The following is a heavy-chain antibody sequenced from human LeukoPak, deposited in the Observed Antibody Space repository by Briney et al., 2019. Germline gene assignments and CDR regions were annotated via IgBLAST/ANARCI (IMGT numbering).Heavy chain of an antibody. CDR3: ARGRRDGYNSLGFDY. D-gene: IGHD5-24*01. V-gene: IGHV4-59*01. J-gene: IGHJ4*02. CDR1: GGSISSYF. Sequence: SETLSLTCTVSGGSISSYFWSWIRQPPGKGLEWIGYIYYSGSTNYNPSLKSRVTISVDTSKNQFSLKLSSVTAADTAVYYCARGRRDGYNSLGFDYWGQGTLVTVSS. CDR2: IYYSGST.